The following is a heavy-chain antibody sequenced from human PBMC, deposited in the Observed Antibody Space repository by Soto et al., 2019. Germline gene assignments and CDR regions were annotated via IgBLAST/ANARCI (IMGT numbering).Heavy chain of an antibody. J-gene: IGHJ3*01. Sequence: VQLVESGGGLVKPGGSLRLTCAASGFTFSDYYMSWIRQAPGKGLEWISYISGSTIYTDYADSVKGRFTISRDNSNNSLYLQMNGLRAGDTAVYYCATSYFDILTGWDAFELWGQGTMVTVSS. CDR1: GFTFSDYY. CDR3: ATSYFDILTGWDAFEL. D-gene: IGHD3-9*01. CDR2: ISGSTIYT. V-gene: IGHV3-11*05.